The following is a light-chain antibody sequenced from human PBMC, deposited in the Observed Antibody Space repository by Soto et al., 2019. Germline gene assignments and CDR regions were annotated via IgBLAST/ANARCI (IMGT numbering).Light chain of an antibody. CDR3: QQYHDWPQNT. CDR1: QTVSDD. CDR2: GAS. Sequence: EIVMTQSPATLFVSPGERATLSCRASQTVSDDLAWYQQKPGQAPRLLIYGASTRATDIPARFSGGGSGTEFTLTISMLQTEDYAIDYCQQYHDWPQNTFGPGNKVNI. V-gene: IGKV3-15*01. J-gene: IGKJ3*01.